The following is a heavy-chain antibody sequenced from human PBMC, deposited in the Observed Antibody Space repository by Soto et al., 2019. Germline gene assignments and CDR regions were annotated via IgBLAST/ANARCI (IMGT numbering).Heavy chain of an antibody. CDR2: ISGSGGST. CDR1: GFTFSSYA. V-gene: IGHV3-23*01. D-gene: IGHD6-13*01. Sequence: GGSLRLSCAASGFTFSSYAMSWVRQAPGKGLEWVSAISGSGGSTYYADSVKGRFTISRDNSKNTLYLQMNSLRAEDTAVYYCAKEPRIAAAGTAEYFQHWGQGTLVTVSS. J-gene: IGHJ1*01. CDR3: AKEPRIAAAGTAEYFQH.